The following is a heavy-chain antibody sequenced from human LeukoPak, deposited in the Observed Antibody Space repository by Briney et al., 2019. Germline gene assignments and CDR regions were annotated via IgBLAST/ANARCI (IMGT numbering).Heavy chain of an antibody. CDR3: ARDFVTGTGG. J-gene: IGHJ4*02. V-gene: IGHV1-69*04. CDR2: IIPILGIA. CDR1: GGTFSSYA. D-gene: IGHD1-14*01. Sequence: GASVKVSCKASGGTFSSYAISWVRQAPGQGLEWTGRIIPILGIANYAQKFQGRVTITADKSTSTAYMELSSLRSEDTAVYYCARDFVTGTGGWGQGTLVTVSS.